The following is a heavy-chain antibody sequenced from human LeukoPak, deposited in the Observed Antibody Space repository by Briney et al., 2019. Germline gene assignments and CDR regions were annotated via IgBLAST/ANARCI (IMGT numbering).Heavy chain of an antibody. V-gene: IGHV1-8*01. D-gene: IGHD4-17*01. CDR3: ARGGTVLRPNSPYDY. J-gene: IGHJ4*02. CDR1: GYTFTSYD. CDR2: MNPNGGNT. Sequence: ASVKVSCKASGYTFTSYDINWVRQATGQGLEWMGWMNPNGGNTGYAQKFQGRVTMTRNTSISTVYMELSSLRSDDTAVYYCARGGTVLRPNSPYDYWGQGTLVTVSS.